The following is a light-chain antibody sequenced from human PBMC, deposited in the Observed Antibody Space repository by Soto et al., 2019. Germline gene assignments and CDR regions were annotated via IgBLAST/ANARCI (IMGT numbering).Light chain of an antibody. Sequence: EIVMTQSPATLSVSPGERDTLSCRASQSVSSNLSWYQQKPGQAPRLLIYAASTWATGILARFSGSGFGREFTLTISSLQSEDFAVYYCQQYNNWPLYTFGQGTKLEIK. CDR3: QQYNNWPLYT. V-gene: IGKV3-15*01. CDR1: QSVSSN. CDR2: AAS. J-gene: IGKJ2*01.